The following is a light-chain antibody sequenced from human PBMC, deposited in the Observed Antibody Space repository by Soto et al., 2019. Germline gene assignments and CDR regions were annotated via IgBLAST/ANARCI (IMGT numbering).Light chain of an antibody. CDR3: QQYNPYSPWT. V-gene: IGKV1-5*03. CDR2: KAS. Sequence: DIQLTPSPSTLSASVGDRVTITCRASQSINGWLAWFQQKPGKAPKLLISKASRLESGVPSRFSGSGSGTEFTLSISGLQPDDFATYYCQQYNPYSPWTFGQGTKVDIK. CDR1: QSINGW. J-gene: IGKJ1*01.